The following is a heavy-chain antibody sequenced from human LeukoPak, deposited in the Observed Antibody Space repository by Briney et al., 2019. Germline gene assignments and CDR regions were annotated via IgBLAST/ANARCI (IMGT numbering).Heavy chain of an antibody. CDR1: GFTFSSYA. D-gene: IGHD3-10*01. V-gene: IGHV3-30-3*01. CDR2: ISYDGSNK. Sequence: PGGSLRLSCAASGFTFSSYAMHWVRQAPGKGLEWVAVISYDGSNKYYADSVKGRFTISRDNSKNTLYLQMNSLRAEDTAVYYCARGMGSGTSRNGRYFQHWGQGTLVTVSS. CDR3: ARGMGSGTSRNGRYFQH. J-gene: IGHJ1*01.